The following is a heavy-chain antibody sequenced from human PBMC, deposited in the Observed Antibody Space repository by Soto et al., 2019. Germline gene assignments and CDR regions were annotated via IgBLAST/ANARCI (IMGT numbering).Heavy chain of an antibody. D-gene: IGHD3-22*01. V-gene: IGHV3-23*01. CDR3: AKDRPRTYYYDSSGYP. Sequence: PGGSLRLSCAASGFAFSIYAMSWVRQAPGKGLEWVSSISVSGGSTYYADSVKGRFTISRDNSKNTLYLQMNSLRAEDTAVYYCAKDRPRTYYYDSSGYPWAQGTLVTVSS. CDR2: ISVSGGST. J-gene: IGHJ5*02. CDR1: GFAFSIYA.